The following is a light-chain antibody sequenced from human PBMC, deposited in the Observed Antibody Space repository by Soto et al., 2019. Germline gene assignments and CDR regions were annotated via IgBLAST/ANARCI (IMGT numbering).Light chain of an antibody. J-gene: IGLJ1*01. CDR2: DDN. Sequence: SYELTQPPSVSVAPGQTARVSCEGNNIGGKSVHWYQQKPGQAPVLVVYDDNDRPSGIPERFSGSNSGHTATLTISRAEAGDEADYYCQVWDTTSDHYVFGTGTK. V-gene: IGLV3-21*02. CDR1: NIGGKS. CDR3: QVWDTTSDHYV.